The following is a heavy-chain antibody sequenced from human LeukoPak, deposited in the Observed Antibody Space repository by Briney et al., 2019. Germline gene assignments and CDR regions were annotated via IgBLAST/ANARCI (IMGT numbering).Heavy chain of an antibody. CDR1: GGSISSYY. J-gene: IGHJ4*02. Sequence: SETLSLTCTVSGGSISSYYWSWLRQPPGKGLEWIGYIYYSGSTNYNPSLKSRVTISVDTSKNQFSLKLSSVTAADTAVYYCARGYYYDSSGSLGYWGQGTLVTVSS. CDR2: IYYSGST. CDR3: ARGYYYDSSGSLGY. V-gene: IGHV4-59*08. D-gene: IGHD3-22*01.